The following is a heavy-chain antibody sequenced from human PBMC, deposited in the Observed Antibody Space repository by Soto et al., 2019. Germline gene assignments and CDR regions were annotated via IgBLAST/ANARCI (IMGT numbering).Heavy chain of an antibody. CDR2: INHSGGT. Sequence: PSETLSLTCAVYGGSFSGYYWSWIRQPPGKGLEWIGEINHSGGTNYNPSLKSRVTISVDTSKNQFSLKLSSVTAADTAVYYCARHRTGLATTYAHFDYWGQGTLVTVSS. CDR1: GGSFSGYY. V-gene: IGHV4-34*01. CDR3: ARHRTGLATTYAHFDY. J-gene: IGHJ4*02. D-gene: IGHD5-12*01.